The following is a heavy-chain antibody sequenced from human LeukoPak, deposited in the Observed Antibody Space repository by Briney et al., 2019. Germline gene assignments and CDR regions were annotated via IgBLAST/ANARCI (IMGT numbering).Heavy chain of an antibody. D-gene: IGHD3-10*01. CDR3: ARIRRLLWFGELGVDYFDY. J-gene: IGHJ4*02. CDR2: ISGSGGST. Sequence: GGSLRLSCAASGFTFSSYAMSWVRQAPGKGLEWVSAISGSGGSTYYADSVKGGFTISRDNSKNTLYLQMNSLRAEDTAVYYCARIRRLLWFGELGVDYFDYWGQGTLVTVSS. V-gene: IGHV3-23*01. CDR1: GFTFSSYA.